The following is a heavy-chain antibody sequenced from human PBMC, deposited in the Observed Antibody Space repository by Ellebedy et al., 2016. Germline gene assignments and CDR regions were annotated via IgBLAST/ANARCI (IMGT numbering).Heavy chain of an antibody. J-gene: IGHJ5*02. Sequence: SETLSLXXSVSGGSISGISYYWGWIRQPPGKGLEWIGSIYYSGSTFYNPSLKSRVTISVDTSKNQFSLKLSSVTAADTAVYYCARVAGAVAVNWFDPWGQGTLVTVSS. V-gene: IGHV4-39*07. CDR1: GGSISGISYY. CDR3: ARVAGAVAVNWFDP. D-gene: IGHD6-19*01. CDR2: IYYSGST.